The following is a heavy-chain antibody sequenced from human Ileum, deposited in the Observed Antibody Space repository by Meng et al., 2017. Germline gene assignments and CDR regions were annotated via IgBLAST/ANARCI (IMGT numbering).Heavy chain of an antibody. J-gene: IGHJ4*02. CDR3: ARVLGDY. CDR2: INTNTGNP. V-gene: IGHV7-4-1*02. Sequence: QLLPSGSECKHAGASMEVSCKASGYTFTGYAMNWGRQAPGQGLEWMGLINTNTGNPTYAQGFTGRFVFSLDTSASTAYLQISSLKAEDTAVYYCARVLGDYWGQGTLVTVSS. CDR1: GYTFTGYA.